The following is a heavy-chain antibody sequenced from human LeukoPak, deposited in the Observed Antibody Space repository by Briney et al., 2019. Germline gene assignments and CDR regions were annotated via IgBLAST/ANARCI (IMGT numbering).Heavy chain of an antibody. CDR3: AKDGGGWLRMGPYFDY. J-gene: IGHJ4*02. Sequence: GRSLRLSCAASGFTFDDYAMHWVRQAPGKGLEWVSGISWNSGSIGYADSVKGRFTISRDNAKNSLYLQMNSLRAEDTALYYCAKDGGGWLRMGPYFDYWGQGTLVTVSP. CDR2: ISWNSGSI. D-gene: IGHD5-12*01. CDR1: GFTFDDYA. V-gene: IGHV3-9*01.